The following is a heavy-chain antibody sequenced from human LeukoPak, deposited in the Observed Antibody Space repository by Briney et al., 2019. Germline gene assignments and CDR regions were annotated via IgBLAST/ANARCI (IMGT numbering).Heavy chain of an antibody. CDR3: ARDRWITHYYESGFDY. CDR2: ISYNGSNI. Sequence: PGGSLRLSCVASGFTFSEYGMHWLPQAPGQGLEGMADISYNGSNIYFEDSEKSRFSISRDDSKNTLYLQMNSLRAEDTVLYYCARDRWITHYYESGFDYWGQGTLVTVSS. V-gene: IGHV3-30*03. J-gene: IGHJ4*02. CDR1: GFTFSEYG. D-gene: IGHD3-22*01.